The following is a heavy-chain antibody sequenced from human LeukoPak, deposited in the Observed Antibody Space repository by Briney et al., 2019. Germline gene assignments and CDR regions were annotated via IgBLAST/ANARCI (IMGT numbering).Heavy chain of an antibody. D-gene: IGHD3/OR15-3a*01. CDR3: ARGGVGLVIIPGWEYDYYGLDV. Sequence: TGGSLRLSCAASGFTLSTYSMNWVRQAAGKGLEWVSSISSSARYMYYADSVKGRFTISKDNAKNSPYLQMNSLRAEDTAVYYCARGGVGLVIIPGWEYDYYGLDVWGQGTTVTVSS. CDR2: ISSSARYM. CDR1: GFTLSTYS. J-gene: IGHJ6*02. V-gene: IGHV3-21*01.